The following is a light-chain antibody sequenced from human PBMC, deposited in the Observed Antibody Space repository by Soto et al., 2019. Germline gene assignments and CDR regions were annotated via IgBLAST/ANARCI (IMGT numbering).Light chain of an antibody. J-gene: IGKJ1*01. CDR2: GAS. Sequence: EIVLTQSPGTLSLSPGERATLSCRASQSVSSSYLAWYQQKPGQAPRLPIYGASSRATGIPDRFSGSGSGTDFTLTISRLEPEDFAVYYCQQYGSSPWTFGQGNKVEIK. CDR3: QQYGSSPWT. CDR1: QSVSSSY. V-gene: IGKV3-20*01.